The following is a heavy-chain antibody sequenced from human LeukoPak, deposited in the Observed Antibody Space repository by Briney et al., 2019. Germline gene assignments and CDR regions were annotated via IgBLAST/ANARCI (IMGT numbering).Heavy chain of an antibody. CDR2: ISTSSSAL. J-gene: IGHJ1*01. CDR3: ATSPYCSSNSCYPEYLQH. D-gene: IGHD2-2*01. V-gene: IGHV3-48*01. CDR1: ALTSSVYS. Sequence: GGSPRLSCAASALTSSVYSTKCVPQAPRKRLERVSYISTSSSALYYTDSLKGRFTISRDNAKNSLYLQMNSLRAEDTAVYYCATSPYCSSNSCYPEYLQHWGQGTLVTVSS.